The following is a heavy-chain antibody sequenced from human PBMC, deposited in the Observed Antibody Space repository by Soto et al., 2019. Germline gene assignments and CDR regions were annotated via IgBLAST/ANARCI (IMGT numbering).Heavy chain of an antibody. Sequence: GESLKISCKGSGYSFTSYWIGWVRQMPGKGLEWMGIIYPGDSDTRYSPSFQGQVTISADKSISTAYLQWSSLKASDTAMYYCAIQVYSSGTKNWFDPWGQGTLVTVSS. V-gene: IGHV5-51*01. D-gene: IGHD6-19*01. J-gene: IGHJ5*02. CDR1: GYSFTSYW. CDR2: IYPGDSDT. CDR3: AIQVYSSGTKNWFDP.